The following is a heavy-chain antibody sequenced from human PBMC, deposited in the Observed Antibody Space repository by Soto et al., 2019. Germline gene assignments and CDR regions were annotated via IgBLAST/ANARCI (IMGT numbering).Heavy chain of an antibody. CDR1: GFTFSSYS. V-gene: IGHV3-23*01. D-gene: IGHD2-2*01. CDR3: AKAQMSGSCSFDAFDI. J-gene: IGHJ3*02. Sequence: GGSLKLSCAASGFTFSSYSMSWVRQAPGKGLEWVANIRGSGGSKYYADSVKGRFTISRDNSKNTLYLQMNSLRAEDTALYYCAKAQMSGSCSFDAFDIWGQGTMVTVSS. CDR2: IRGSGGSK.